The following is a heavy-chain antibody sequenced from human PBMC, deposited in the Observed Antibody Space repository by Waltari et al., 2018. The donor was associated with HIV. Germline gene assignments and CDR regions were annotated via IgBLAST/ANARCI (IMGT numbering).Heavy chain of an antibody. V-gene: IGHV3-33*01. CDR1: GFTFSDYA. CDR2: IWNDGGHT. D-gene: IGHD6-25*01. CDR3: ARGIKVERVSGYSLWHFDK. J-gene: IGHJ4*02. Sequence: QVRLVDLGGGSVLSGKSLRLSCSASGFTFSDYAMHWVLQPPGKGLQWVAMIWNDGGHTTYADFVKGRFTISRDNVKNSVHLQMRNLRPDDSAIYHCARGIKVERVSGYSLWHFDKWGQGALVTVSS.